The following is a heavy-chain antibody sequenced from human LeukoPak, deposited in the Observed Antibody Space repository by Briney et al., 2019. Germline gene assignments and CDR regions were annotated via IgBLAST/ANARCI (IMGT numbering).Heavy chain of an antibody. Sequence: PGGSLRLSCAASGFTFTNYNMDWVRQAPGKGLEWVSSITSSGRYIDYADSVKGRFTISRDNNKNTLYLQMNSLRAEDTALYYCARGGTSGSLIYWGQGTLVTVSS. CDR1: GFTFTNYN. CDR2: ITSSGRYI. CDR3: ARGGTSGSLIY. J-gene: IGHJ4*02. D-gene: IGHD1-26*01. V-gene: IGHV3-21*01.